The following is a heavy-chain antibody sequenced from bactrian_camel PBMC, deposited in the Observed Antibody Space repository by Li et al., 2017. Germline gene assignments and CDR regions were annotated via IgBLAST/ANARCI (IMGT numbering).Heavy chain of an antibody. CDR3: VRDLLTD. Sequence: VQLVESGGGSVQPGGSLRLSCAASGFTFSSYWMYWVRQAPGKGLESVSSIDADGGTTYYTDSVKGRFTISRDNAKNTVYLQMNSLKPDDTAVYYCVRDLLTDWGQGTQVTVS. J-gene: IGHJ4*01. CDR1: GFTFSSYW. D-gene: IGHD8*01. CDR2: IDADGGTT. V-gene: IGHV3S1*01.